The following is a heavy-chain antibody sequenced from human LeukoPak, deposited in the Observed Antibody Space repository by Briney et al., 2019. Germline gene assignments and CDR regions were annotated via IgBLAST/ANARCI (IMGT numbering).Heavy chain of an antibody. Sequence: SETLSLTCAVYGGSFSGYCWSWIRQPPGKGLEWIGEINHSGSTNYNPSLKSRVTISVDTSKNQFSLKLSSVTAADTAVYYCARSGYYYDSSGYSLEPINHYYFDYWGQGTLVTVSS. J-gene: IGHJ4*02. CDR2: INHSGST. V-gene: IGHV4-34*01. CDR1: GGSFSGYC. CDR3: ARSGYYYDSSGYSLEPINHYYFDY. D-gene: IGHD3-22*01.